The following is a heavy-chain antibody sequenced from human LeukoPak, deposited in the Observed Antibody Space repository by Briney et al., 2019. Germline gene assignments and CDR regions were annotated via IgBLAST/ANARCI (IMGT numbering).Heavy chain of an antibody. CDR1: VFTFRSYG. D-gene: IGHD6-19*01. CDR3: AKAGIQKWLVPFDY. V-gene: IGHV3-30*02. Sequence: GGSLRLSCAASVFTFRSYGMHGVRQARGKGVEGVAFIRYDGSNKYYADSVKGRFPISRDNSKNTLYLQMNSLRAEDTAVYYCAKAGIQKWLVPFDYWGQGTLVTVSS. CDR2: IRYDGSNK. J-gene: IGHJ4*02.